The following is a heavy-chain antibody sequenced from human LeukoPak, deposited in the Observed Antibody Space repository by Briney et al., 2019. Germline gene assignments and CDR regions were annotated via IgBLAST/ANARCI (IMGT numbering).Heavy chain of an antibody. J-gene: IGHJ6*02. D-gene: IGHD6-13*01. V-gene: IGHV3-49*04. CDR2: IRSKAYGGTT. CDR3: TRVGYRSSWYSYYYYGMDV. Sequence: PGRSLRLSCTASGFTFGDYAMSWVRQAPGKGLEWVGFIRSKAYGGTTEYAASVKGRFTISRDDSKSIAYLQMNSLKTGDTAVYYCTRVGYRSSWYSYYYYGMDVWGQGTTVTVSS. CDR1: GFTFGDYA.